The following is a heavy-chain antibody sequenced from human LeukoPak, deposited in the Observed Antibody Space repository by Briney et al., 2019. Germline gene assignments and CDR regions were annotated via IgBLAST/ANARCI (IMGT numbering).Heavy chain of an antibody. Sequence: GGSLRLSCAASGFTFSSYSMNWVRQAPGKGLEWVSYISSSSSTIYYADSVKGRFTISRDNAKNSLYLQMNSLRAEDTAVYYCARDWAIALPDAFDIWGQGTMVTVSS. D-gene: IGHD3-16*01. V-gene: IGHV3-48*04. J-gene: IGHJ3*02. CDR1: GFTFSSYS. CDR3: ARDWAIALPDAFDI. CDR2: ISSSSSTI.